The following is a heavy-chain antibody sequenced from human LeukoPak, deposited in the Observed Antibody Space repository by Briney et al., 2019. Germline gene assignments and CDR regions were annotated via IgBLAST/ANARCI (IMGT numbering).Heavy chain of an antibody. V-gene: IGHV4-39*01. Sequence: SETLSLTCTVAGVSISSPNFYWGWIRQPPGKGLEWIGSIHYTGNTRYIPALESRVTLSVDTSKNQFSLKLNSATAADTAIYYCARVPYCFGPRCYSRYFDFWGQGTLVTVSS. J-gene: IGHJ4*02. CDR2: IHYTGNT. CDR3: ARVPYCFGPRCYSRYFDF. D-gene: IGHD2-21*02. CDR1: GVSISSPNFY.